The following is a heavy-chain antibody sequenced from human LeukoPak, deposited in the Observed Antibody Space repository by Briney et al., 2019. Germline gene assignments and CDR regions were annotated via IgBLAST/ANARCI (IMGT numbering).Heavy chain of an antibody. J-gene: IGHJ5*02. CDR3: AKAGGSSWYDA. CDR1: GFTFSSYD. CDR2: ISASGGRT. Sequence: GGSLRLSCAASGFTFSSYDMSWVRQAPGKGPEWVSAISASGGRTYYADSVKGRFTISRDNSKNTMYQQMNSLRAEDTAVYYCAKAGGSSWYDAWGQGILVTVSS. V-gene: IGHV3-23*01. D-gene: IGHD6-13*01.